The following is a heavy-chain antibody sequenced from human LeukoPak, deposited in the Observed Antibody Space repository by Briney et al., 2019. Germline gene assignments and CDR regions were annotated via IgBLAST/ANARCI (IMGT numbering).Heavy chain of an antibody. CDR2: IYSGGST. V-gene: IGHV3-66*02. Sequence: GGSLRLSCAASGFTVSSNYMSWVRQAPGKGLEWVSVIYSGGSTYYADSVKGRFTISRDNSENTLSLQVNSLRADDTAVYYCTKEGGPMSATTERYSFDHWGRGTLVTVSS. CDR3: TKEGGPMSATTERYSFDH. CDR1: GFTVSSNY. J-gene: IGHJ4*02. D-gene: IGHD4-17*01.